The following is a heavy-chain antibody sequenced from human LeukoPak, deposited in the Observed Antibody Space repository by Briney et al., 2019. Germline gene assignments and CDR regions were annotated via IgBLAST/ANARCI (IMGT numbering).Heavy chain of an antibody. CDR3: VVGGSPGY. D-gene: IGHD2-15*01. V-gene: IGHV3-74*01. J-gene: IGHJ4*02. CDR2: TSTDGYTT. Sequence: GGSLRLSCAASGLAFSAYKMHWVRQAPRKGLVWVSRTSTDGYTTDYADFVQGRFTASRDNTKNTWSLEMNSLRAEDTAVYYCVVGGSPGYWGQGTLVTVSS. CDR1: GLAFSAYK.